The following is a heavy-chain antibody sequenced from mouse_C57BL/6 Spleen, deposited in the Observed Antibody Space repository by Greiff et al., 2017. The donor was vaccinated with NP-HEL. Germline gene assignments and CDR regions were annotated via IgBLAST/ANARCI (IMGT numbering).Heavy chain of an antibody. V-gene: IGHV1-62-2*01. CDR2: FYPGSGGI. J-gene: IGHJ4*01. D-gene: IGHD2-5*01. CDR1: GYTFTEYT. Sequence: QVQLKESGAELVKPGASVKLSCKASGYTFTEYTIHWVKQRSGQGLEWIGGFYPGSGGIKYNEKFKDQATLTADKSSSTVYMELSRLTSEDSAVYVGARHEESNWAMDYWGQGTSVTVST. CDR3: ARHEESNWAMDY.